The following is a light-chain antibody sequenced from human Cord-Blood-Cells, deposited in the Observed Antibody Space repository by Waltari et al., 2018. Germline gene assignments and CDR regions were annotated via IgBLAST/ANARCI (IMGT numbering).Light chain of an antibody. CDR2: DVS. CDR3: CSYAGSYTYV. CDR1: SSDVGGYNY. J-gene: IGLJ1*01. Sequence: QSALTQPRSVSGSPGQSVTIPCTGTSSDVGGYNYVSWYQQHPDKPPKLLIYDVSKRPSGVPDRFSGSKSGNTASLTISGLQAEDEADYYCCSYAGSYTYVFGTGTKVTVL. V-gene: IGLV2-11*01.